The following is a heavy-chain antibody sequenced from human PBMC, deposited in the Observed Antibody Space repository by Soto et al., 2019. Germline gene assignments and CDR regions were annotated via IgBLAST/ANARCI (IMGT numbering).Heavy chain of an antibody. CDR3: ARGIGDYQLRSRWFDP. CDR1: GVSFSGYY. Sequence: SETLSLTCAVYGVSFSGYYWTWILQPPGTGLEWIGEINHSGSTNYNPSLKSRVTISVDKSKNQFSLKLSPVTAADTAVYYCARGIGDYQLRSRWFDPWGQETLVTVSS. CDR2: INHSGST. V-gene: IGHV4-34*01. D-gene: IGHD2-2*01. J-gene: IGHJ5*01.